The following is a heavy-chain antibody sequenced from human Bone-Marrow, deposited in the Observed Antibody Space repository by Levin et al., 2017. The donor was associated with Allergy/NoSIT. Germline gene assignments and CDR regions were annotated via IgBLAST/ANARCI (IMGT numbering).Heavy chain of an antibody. J-gene: IGHJ3*01. CDR2: ISQRGTV. CDR1: GGSISSSHW. D-gene: IGHD3-16*01. Sequence: SETLSLTCTVSGGSISSSHWWTWARQPPGKGLEWIGEISQRGTVNYYPSFKSRVAMSVDKSKNQLSLGLTSVTAADTALYFCSGAILIGARYDVFDVWGQGRMVAVSS. V-gene: IGHV4/OR15-8*01. CDR3: SGAILIGARYDVFDV.